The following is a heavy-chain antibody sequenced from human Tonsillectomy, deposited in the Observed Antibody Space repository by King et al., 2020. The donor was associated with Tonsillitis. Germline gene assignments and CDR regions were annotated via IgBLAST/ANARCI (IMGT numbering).Heavy chain of an antibody. Sequence: QLVQSGAEVKKPGASVKVSCKASGYTFTGYYMHWVRQAPGQGLEWMGWINPNSGGTNYAQKFQGRVTMTRDTSISTAYMELSRLRSDDTAVYYCARVFRYGSGSYYTPLFDYWGQGTLVTVSS. D-gene: IGHD3-10*01. J-gene: IGHJ4*02. CDR3: ARVFRYGSGSYYTPLFDY. CDR1: GYTFTGYY. CDR2: INPNSGGT. V-gene: IGHV1-2*02.